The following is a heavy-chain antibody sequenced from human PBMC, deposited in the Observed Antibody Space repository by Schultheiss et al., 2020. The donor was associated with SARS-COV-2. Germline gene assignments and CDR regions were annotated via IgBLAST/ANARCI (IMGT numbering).Heavy chain of an antibody. D-gene: IGHD4-17*01. CDR2: ISYDGSNK. CDR3: ARDYLLTTVIDY. Sequence: GGSLRLSCAASGFTFSSYAMHWVRQAPGKGLEWVAVISYDGSNKYYADSVKGRFTISRDNSKNTLYLQMNSLRAEDTAVYYCARDYLLTTVIDYWGLGTLVAVGS. CDR1: GFTFSSYA. J-gene: IGHJ4*02. V-gene: IGHV3-30-3*01.